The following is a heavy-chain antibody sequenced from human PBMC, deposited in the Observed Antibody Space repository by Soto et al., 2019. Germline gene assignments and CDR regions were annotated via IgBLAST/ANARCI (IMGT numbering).Heavy chain of an antibody. CDR2: IYPSGGST. J-gene: IGHJ4*02. CDR1: GYTFTNYY. V-gene: IGHV1-46*01. D-gene: IGHD3-10*01. Sequence: ASVKVSCKASGYTFTNYYMHWVRQAPGQGLEWMGIIYPSGGSTRNAQKFQGRVTMTRDTSTSTVYMELSSLRSEDTAVCNCARDVSGPMDYWGRGTLVTVSS. CDR3: ARDVSGPMDY.